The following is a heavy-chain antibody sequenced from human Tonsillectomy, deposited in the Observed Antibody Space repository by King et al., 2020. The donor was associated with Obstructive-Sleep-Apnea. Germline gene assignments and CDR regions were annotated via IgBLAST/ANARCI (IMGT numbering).Heavy chain of an antibody. CDR3: ARDGVSGIDY. Sequence: VQLVESGGGVVQPRTSLTLSCAASGFTFGYFGMHWVRQAPGKGLEWVAFIWSDGSNTHYGDSVKGRFTISRDTPKNTLYLQLSSLRDEDTALYYCARDGVSGIDYWGQGVLVTVSS. V-gene: IGHV3-33*01. D-gene: IGHD5/OR15-5a*01. CDR1: GFTFGYFG. J-gene: IGHJ4*02. CDR2: IWSDGSNT.